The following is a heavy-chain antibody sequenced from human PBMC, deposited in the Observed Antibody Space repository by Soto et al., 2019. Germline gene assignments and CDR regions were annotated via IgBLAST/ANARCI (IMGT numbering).Heavy chain of an antibody. V-gene: IGHV3-13*01. CDR1: GFTFSSYD. D-gene: IGHD2-15*01. J-gene: IGHJ6*03. CDR2: IGTAGDT. CDR3: ARAGGGYCSGGSCETMYYYYYYMDV. Sequence: GGSLRLSCAASGFTFSSYDMHWVRQATGKGLEWVSAIGTAGDTYYPGSVKGRFTISRENAKNSLYLQMNSLRAGDTAVYYCARAGGGYCSGGSCETMYYYYYYMDVWGKGTTVTVSS.